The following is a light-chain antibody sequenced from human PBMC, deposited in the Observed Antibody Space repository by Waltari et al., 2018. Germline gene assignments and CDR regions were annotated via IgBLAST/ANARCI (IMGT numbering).Light chain of an antibody. J-gene: IGLJ3*02. CDR2: EVT. Sequence: QSALTQPASVSGSPGQSITISCTGTSSDVGDYNYVSWSQQYPGKAPKLMIFEVTNRPSGVSDRFSGSKSGNTASLSISGLQADDEAVYYCSSYTSHDTLRWVFGGGTKLTVL. CDR1: SSDVGDYNY. V-gene: IGLV2-14*03. CDR3: SSYTSHDTLRWV.